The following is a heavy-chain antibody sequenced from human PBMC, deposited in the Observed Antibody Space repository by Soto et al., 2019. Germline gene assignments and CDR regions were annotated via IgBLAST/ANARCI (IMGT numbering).Heavy chain of an antibody. Sequence: GESLKISCKGSGYSFTSYWIGWVRQMPGKGLEWMGIIYPGDSDTRYSPSFQGQVTISADKSISTAYLQWSSLKASDTAMYYCARHFGGQLVPPEHFDYWGQGTLVTVSS. CDR3: ARHFGGQLVPPEHFDY. V-gene: IGHV5-51*01. CDR2: IYPGDSDT. J-gene: IGHJ4*02. CDR1: GYSFTSYW. D-gene: IGHD6-6*01.